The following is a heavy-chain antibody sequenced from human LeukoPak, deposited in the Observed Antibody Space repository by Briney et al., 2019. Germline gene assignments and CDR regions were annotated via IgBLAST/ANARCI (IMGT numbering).Heavy chain of an antibody. V-gene: IGHV1-46*01. J-gene: IGHJ4*02. CDR2: INPSGGTT. D-gene: IGHD3-10*01. CDR3: ATTALRFGESPFDY. CDR1: GYTFTSFF. Sequence: ASVKVSCKASGYTFTSFFMHWVRQAPGQGLEWMGIINPSGGTTDYAQKFQGRLTMTRDTSTSTVYMELSSLRSEDTAVYYCATTALRFGESPFDYWGQGTLVTVSS.